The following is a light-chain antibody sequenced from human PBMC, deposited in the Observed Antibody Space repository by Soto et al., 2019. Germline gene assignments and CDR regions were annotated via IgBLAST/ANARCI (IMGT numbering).Light chain of an antibody. V-gene: IGLV2-14*01. CDR1: SSDVGGYNY. Sequence: QSALTQPASVSGSPGQSVTIPCTGTSSDVGGYNYVSWYQKHPGKAPKLMISEVSNRPSGVSNRFSGSKSGNTASLTISGLQAEDEADYYCSSYSGSDVVVFGGGTKVTVL. CDR2: EVS. CDR3: SSYSGSDVVV. J-gene: IGLJ2*01.